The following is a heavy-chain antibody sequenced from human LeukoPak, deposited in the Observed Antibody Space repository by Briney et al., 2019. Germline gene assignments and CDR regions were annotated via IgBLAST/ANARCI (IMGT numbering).Heavy chain of an antibody. D-gene: IGHD2-15*01. CDR3: AKRVTYSIDS. J-gene: IGHJ4*02. CDR1: GFTFSGYV. CDR2: SGTGGGT. Sequence: GGSLRLSCAASGFTFSGYVMSWVRQAPGKGLEWVSTSGTGGGTYYADSVKGRFTISRDNSKNTLYLQMDSLRAEDTAIYYCAKRVTYSIDSWGQGTLVTVSS. V-gene: IGHV3-23*01.